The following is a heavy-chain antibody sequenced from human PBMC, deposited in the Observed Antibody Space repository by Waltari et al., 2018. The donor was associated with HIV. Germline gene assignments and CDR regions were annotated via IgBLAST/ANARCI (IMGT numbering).Heavy chain of an antibody. Sequence: EVQLVESGGGPVKPGESLRLSCVASGLISNSYSMNWVRQAPGKGPEWVSSISSSGNFKHYADSVKGRFTISRDNAENSLYRQMNGLRAEDTAIYYCARDSRGSTWSLNWFDPWGQGTLVTVSS. V-gene: IGHV3-21*02. J-gene: IGHJ5*02. CDR1: GLISNSYS. CDR2: ISSSGNFK. CDR3: ARDSRGSTWSLNWFDP. D-gene: IGHD6-6*01.